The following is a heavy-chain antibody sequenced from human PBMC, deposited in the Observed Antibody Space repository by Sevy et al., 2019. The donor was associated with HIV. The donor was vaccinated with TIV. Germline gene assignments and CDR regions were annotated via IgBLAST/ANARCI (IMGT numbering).Heavy chain of an antibody. Sequence: GGSLRLSCAASGFTFSDYYMNWIRQAPGKGLEWISYISTSTTYTNYADSVKGRFTISRDNAKNSLYLQMNSLRAEDTAVYYCARAPDTVMEVHYWGQGTLVTVSS. CDR3: ARAPDTVMEVHY. CDR1: GFTFSDYY. V-gene: IGHV3-11*06. CDR2: ISTSTTYT. D-gene: IGHD5-18*01. J-gene: IGHJ4*02.